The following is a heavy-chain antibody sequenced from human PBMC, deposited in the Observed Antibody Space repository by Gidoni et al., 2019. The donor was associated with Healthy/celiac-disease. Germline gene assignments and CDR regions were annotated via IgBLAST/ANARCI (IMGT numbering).Heavy chain of an antibody. D-gene: IGHD3-22*01. CDR2: IRSKAYGGTT. J-gene: IGHJ3*02. CDR1: GFTFGDYA. Sequence: EVQLVESGGGLVKPGRSLRRSCTDCGFTFGDYAMRWFSQAPGKGLEWVGFIRSKAYGGTTEYAASVKGRFTISRDDSKSIAYLQMNSLKTEDTAVYYCTRDRGEAYYYDSSGLRPNAFDIWGQGTMVTVSS. V-gene: IGHV3-49*05. CDR3: TRDRGEAYYYDSSGLRPNAFDI.